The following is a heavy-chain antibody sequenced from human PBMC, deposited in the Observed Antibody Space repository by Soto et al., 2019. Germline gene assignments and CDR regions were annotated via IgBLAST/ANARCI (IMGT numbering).Heavy chain of an antibody. J-gene: IGHJ4*02. Sequence: QVQLVQSGAEVKKPRASIKVSCQASGYTFTNYGITWLRQAPGQGLEWMGWVSAYNRNTVYAQKFEDRVTMTIDTSTRTAYMELKNLKSDDTAIYFCARERQYEPLLYWGQGTPLTVSS. CDR2: VSAYNRNT. CDR3: ARERQYEPLLY. D-gene: IGHD2-8*01. CDR1: GYTFTNYG. V-gene: IGHV1-18*04.